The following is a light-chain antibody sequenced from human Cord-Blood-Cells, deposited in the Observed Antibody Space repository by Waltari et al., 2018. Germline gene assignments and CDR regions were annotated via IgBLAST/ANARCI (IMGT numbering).Light chain of an antibody. J-gene: IGKJ4*01. V-gene: IGKV3-11*01. Sequence: EIVLTQSPATLSLSPGERATLSCRASQSVSSYLAWYQQKPGQAPRLLIYDAPNRATGIPARFSGSGSGTDVTLTISSLEPEDFAVYYCQQRSNWPPLTFGGGTKVEIK. CDR2: DAP. CDR3: QQRSNWPPLT. CDR1: QSVSSY.